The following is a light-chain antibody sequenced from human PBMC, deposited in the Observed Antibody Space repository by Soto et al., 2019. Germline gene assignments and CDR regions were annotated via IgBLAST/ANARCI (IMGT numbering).Light chain of an antibody. CDR1: RGVSANY. Sequence: ENLLTQSPGTLSLSPGEGATLSCRASRGVSANYLAWYQQKPGQAPTLLIYGASIRAAGIPDRFSGSGSGTDFTLTIRRLEPDDFAVYYCQPYNNWPLTFGGGTKV. J-gene: IGKJ4*01. V-gene: IGKV3-20*01. CDR2: GAS. CDR3: QPYNNWPLT.